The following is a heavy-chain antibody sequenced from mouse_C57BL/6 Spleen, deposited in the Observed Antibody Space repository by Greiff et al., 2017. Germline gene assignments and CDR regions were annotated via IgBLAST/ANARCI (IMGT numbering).Heavy chain of an antibody. CDR2: IYPGDGDT. V-gene: IGHV1-82*01. CDR1: GYAFSSSW. D-gene: IGHD2-2*01. J-gene: IGHJ1*03. Sequence: QVQLQQSGAELVMPGASVKLSCKASGYAFSSSWMNWVKQRPGQGLEWIGRIYPGDGDTNYNGKFKGKATLTADKSSSTAYMQLSSLTSEDSAVYVWARREYGDDGYFDVWGTGTTVTVSS. CDR3: ARREYGDDGYFDV.